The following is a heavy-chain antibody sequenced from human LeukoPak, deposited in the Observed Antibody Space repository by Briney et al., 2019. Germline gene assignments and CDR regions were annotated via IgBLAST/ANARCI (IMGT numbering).Heavy chain of an antibody. CDR2: INPNSGGT. CDR1: GYTFTGYY. CDR3: ARNKWYSSSWHRFDY. J-gene: IGHJ4*02. Sequence: ASAKVSCKASGYTFTGYYMHWVRQAPGQGLEWMGWINPNSGGTNYAQKFQGRVTMTRDTSISTAYMELSRLRSDDTAVYYCARNKWYSSSWHRFDYWGQGTLVTVSS. D-gene: IGHD6-13*01. V-gene: IGHV1-2*02.